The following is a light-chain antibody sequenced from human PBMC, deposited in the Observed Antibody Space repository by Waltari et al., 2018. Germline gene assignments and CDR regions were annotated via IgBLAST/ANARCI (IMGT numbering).Light chain of an antibody. CDR2: RNN. V-gene: IGLV1-44*01. J-gene: IGLJ2*01. CDR3: AAWDDSLNGVV. Sequence: QSVLTQPPSESGTPGQRVTISCSGSSSSIGSNPVNWYQQLPGTAPTLIVYRNNRRPSGVPGRCSGSRSGTSASLAISGLQSEDEADYYCAAWDDSLNGVVFGGGTKLTVL. CDR1: SSSIGSNP.